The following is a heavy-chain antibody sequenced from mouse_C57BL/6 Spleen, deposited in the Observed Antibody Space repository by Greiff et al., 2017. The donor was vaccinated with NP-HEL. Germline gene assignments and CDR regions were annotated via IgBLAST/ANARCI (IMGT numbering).Heavy chain of an antibody. D-gene: IGHD4-1*01. J-gene: IGHJ2*01. CDR1: GYAFTNYL. V-gene: IGHV1-54*01. CDR3: ARGTGTLAYYFDY. Sequence: QVQLQQSGAELVRPGTSVKVSCKASGYAFTNYLIEWVKQRPGQGLEWIGVINPGSGGTNYNEKFKGKATLTADKSSSTAYMQLSSLTSEDSAVYFCARGTGTLAYYFDYWGQGTTLTVSS. CDR2: INPGSGGT.